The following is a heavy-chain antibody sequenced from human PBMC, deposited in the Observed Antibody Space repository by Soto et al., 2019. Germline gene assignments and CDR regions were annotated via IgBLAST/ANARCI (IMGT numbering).Heavy chain of an antibody. CDR3: ARQVGAFWSGYREFDY. J-gene: IGHJ4*02. D-gene: IGHD3-3*01. V-gene: IGHV4-31*03. CDR1: GGSISSGGYY. CDR2: IYYSGST. Sequence: TSETRSLTCTVSGGSISSGGYYWSWIRQHPGKGLEWIGYIYYSGSTYYNPSLKSRVTISVDTSKNQFSLKLSSVTAADTAVYYCARQVGAFWSGYREFDYWGQGTLVTVSS.